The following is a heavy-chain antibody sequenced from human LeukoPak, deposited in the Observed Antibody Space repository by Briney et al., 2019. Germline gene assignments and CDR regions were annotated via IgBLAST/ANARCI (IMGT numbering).Heavy chain of an antibody. D-gene: IGHD1-26*01. CDR2: INPNSGGT. Sequence: ASVKVSCKASGYTFTGYYMHWVRQAPGQGLEWMGRINPNSGGTNYAQKFQGRVTMTRDMSISTAYMELSRLRSDDTAVYYCARGPGRIVGATTFNYWGQGTLVTVSS. J-gene: IGHJ4*02. V-gene: IGHV1-2*06. CDR1: GYTFTGYY. CDR3: ARGPGRIVGATTFNY.